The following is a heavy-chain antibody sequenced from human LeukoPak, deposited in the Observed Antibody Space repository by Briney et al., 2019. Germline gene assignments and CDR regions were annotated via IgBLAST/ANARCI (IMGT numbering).Heavy chain of an antibody. Sequence: GASVKVSCKASGYTFTGYYMHWVRQAPGQGLEWMGWINPNSGGTNYAQKFQGRVTMTRDTSISTAYMELSRLRSDDTAVYYCARAHQYQLLSARDPWGQGTLVTVSS. V-gene: IGHV1-2*02. J-gene: IGHJ5*02. D-gene: IGHD2-2*01. CDR2: INPNSGGT. CDR3: ARAHQYQLLSARDP. CDR1: GYTFTGYY.